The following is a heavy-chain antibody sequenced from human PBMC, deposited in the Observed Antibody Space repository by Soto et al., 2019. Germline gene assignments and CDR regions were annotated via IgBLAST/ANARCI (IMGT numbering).Heavy chain of an antibody. D-gene: IGHD3-10*01. CDR1: GFTFRNHA. CDR2: ITKAGDNS. CDR3: AIDVLDRGAES. Sequence: EVQLLEFGGGLVQPGGSLRLSCAASGFTFRNHAMTWVRQAPGQGLQYVSSITKAGDNSFYADSVKGRFTISRDNTKNTLELQMNSLTAEDTAVYYGAIDVLDRGAESWGRGTLVTVSS. V-gene: IGHV3-23*01. J-gene: IGHJ5*02.